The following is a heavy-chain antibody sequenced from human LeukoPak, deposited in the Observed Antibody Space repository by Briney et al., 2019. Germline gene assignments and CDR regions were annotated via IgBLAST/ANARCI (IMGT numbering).Heavy chain of an antibody. CDR2: ISPSGTDI. D-gene: IGHD1-26*01. CDR1: GFTFTDTY. Sequence: GGSLRLSCAVSGFTFTDTYMTWIRQAPGKGLESLSYISPSGTDISYADSVKGRFTISRDNAKNSLYLQMNSLRAEDTAVYYCAGGGGVGAKYWGQGTLVTVSS. CDR3: AGGGGVGAKY. J-gene: IGHJ4*02. V-gene: IGHV3-11*01.